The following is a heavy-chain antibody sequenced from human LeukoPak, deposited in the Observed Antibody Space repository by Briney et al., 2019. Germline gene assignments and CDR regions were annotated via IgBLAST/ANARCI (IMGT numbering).Heavy chain of an antibody. Sequence: ASVMVSCKASGYTFTSYFMHWVRQAPGQGLEWMGWINPNTGGTKYAQKFQGRVTMTRDTSISTAYMDLSRLTSDDTAVYYCAREREAFDIWGQGTMVSVSS. V-gene: IGHV1-2*02. CDR1: GYTFTSYF. CDR3: AREREAFDI. J-gene: IGHJ3*02. CDR2: INPNTGGT.